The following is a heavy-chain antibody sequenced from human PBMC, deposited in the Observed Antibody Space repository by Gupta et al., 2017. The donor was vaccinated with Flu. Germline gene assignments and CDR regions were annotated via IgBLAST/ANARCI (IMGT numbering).Heavy chain of an antibody. CDR3: ARRGYDFWSGFDV. CDR2: VYYSGST. V-gene: IGHV4-39*01. J-gene: IGHJ6*04. D-gene: IGHD3-3*01. Sequence: QLQLQESGPGLVKPSETLSLTCSASGGSIGSSSYYWGWLRQPPGKGLEWIGSVYYSGSTYYNPSVKSRVTISVDTSKNQFSLQLSSVTAADTAVYYCARRGYDFWSGFDVWGKGTTVTVSS. CDR1: GGSIGSSSYY.